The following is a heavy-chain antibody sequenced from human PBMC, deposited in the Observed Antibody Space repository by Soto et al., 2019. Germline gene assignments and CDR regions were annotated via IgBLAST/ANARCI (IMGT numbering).Heavy chain of an antibody. CDR1: GSTFTSYG. D-gene: IGHD6-19*01. V-gene: IGHV1-18*01. CDR3: ARVWSHHSSVGGDY. CDR2: ISAYNGNT. J-gene: IGHJ4*02. Sequence: ASVKVSCKASGSTFTSYGIGWVRQAPGQGLEWMGWISAYNGNTNYAQKLQGRVTMTTDTSTSTAYMELRSLRSDDTAVYYCARVWSHHSSVGGDYWGQGTLVTVSS.